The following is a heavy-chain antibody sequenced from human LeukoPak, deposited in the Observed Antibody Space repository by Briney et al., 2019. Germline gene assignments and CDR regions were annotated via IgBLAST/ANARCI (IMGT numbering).Heavy chain of an antibody. D-gene: IGHD6-13*01. J-gene: IGHJ4*02. V-gene: IGHV4-59*01. CDR2: IYYSGST. CDR1: GGSISSYY. Sequence: PSETLSLTCTVSGGSISSYYWSWIRQPPGKGLEWIGYIYYSGSTNYNPSLKSRVTISVDTSKNQFSLKLSSVTAADTAVYYCAGGSIAAAVDYWGQGTLVTVSS. CDR3: AGGSIAAAVDY.